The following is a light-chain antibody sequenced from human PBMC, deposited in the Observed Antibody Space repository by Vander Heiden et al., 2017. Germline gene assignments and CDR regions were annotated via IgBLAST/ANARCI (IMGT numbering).Light chain of an antibody. CDR1: SLRSYY. CDR3: NSRDSSGIGYV. CDR2: GKT. V-gene: IGLV3-19*01. J-gene: IGLJ1*01. Sequence: SSELTQDPAVSVAVGQTVRITCQGDSLRSYYASWYQQKPGQAPVLVIYGKTNRPSGIPDRFSGSSSGNTASLTITGAQAEDEADYYCNSRDSSGIGYVFGTGTKVTVL.